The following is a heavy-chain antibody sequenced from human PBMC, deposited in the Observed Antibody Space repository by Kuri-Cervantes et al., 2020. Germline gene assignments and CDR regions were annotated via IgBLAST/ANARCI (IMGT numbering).Heavy chain of an antibody. CDR1: GFTFSSYA. CDR2: ISYDGSNK. J-gene: IGHJ3*02. V-gene: IGHV3-30*07. Sequence: GGSLRLSCAASGFTFSSYAMHWVRQAPGKGLEWVAVISYDGSNKYYADSVKGRFTISRDNSKNTLYLQMNSLRAEDTAVYYCARDSDIVVVPAANHDAFDIWGQGTMVTVSS. CDR3: ARDSDIVVVPAANHDAFDI. D-gene: IGHD2-2*01.